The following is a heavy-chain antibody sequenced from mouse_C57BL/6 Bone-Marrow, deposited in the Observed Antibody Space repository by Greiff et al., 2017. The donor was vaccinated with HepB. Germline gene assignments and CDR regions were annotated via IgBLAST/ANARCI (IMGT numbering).Heavy chain of an antibody. CDR2: INPNNGGT. CDR3: ATYGSSRDFDY. CDR1: GYTFTDYN. J-gene: IGHJ2*01. D-gene: IGHD1-1*01. V-gene: IGHV1-22*01. Sequence: VQLQQSGPELVKPGASVKMSCKASGYTFTDYNMHWVKQSHGKSLEWIGYINPNNGGTSYNQKFKGKATLTVNKSASTAYMELRSLTSEDSAVYYCATYGSSRDFDYWGQGTTLTVSS.